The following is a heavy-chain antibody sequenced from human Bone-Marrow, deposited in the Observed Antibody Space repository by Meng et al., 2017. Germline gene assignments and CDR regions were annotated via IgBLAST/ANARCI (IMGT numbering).Heavy chain of an antibody. V-gene: IGHV3-21*01. D-gene: IGHD5-24*01. Sequence: GGSLRLSCAASGFTFSSYAMHGVRQAPGKGLEWVSSISSSSSYIYYADSVKGRFTISRDNAKNSLYLQMNSLRAEDTAVYYCASPGEMATILVSGGRRIAYWGQGNLVNVAS. CDR3: ASPGEMATILVSGGRRIAY. J-gene: IGHJ4*02. CDR2: ISSSSSYI. CDR1: GFTFSSYA.